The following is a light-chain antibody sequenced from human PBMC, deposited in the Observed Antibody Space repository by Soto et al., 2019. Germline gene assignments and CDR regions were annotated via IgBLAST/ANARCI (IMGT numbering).Light chain of an antibody. J-gene: IGKJ5*01. V-gene: IGKV3-11*01. CDR2: DAS. Sequence: EIVLTQSPATLSLSPGERATLSCRASPSVGNYLAWYQQKPGQAPRLLIYDASNRAPGIPARFSGSGSGTDFTLTISSLAPEDFAVYYCQQRIDWPVTFGQGTRLEIK. CDR1: PSVGNY. CDR3: QQRIDWPVT.